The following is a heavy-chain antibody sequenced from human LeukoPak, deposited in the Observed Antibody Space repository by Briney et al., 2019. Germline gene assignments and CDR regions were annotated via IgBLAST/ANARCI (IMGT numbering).Heavy chain of an antibody. D-gene: IGHD6-25*01. CDR2: INPSGGST. J-gene: IGHJ6*03. V-gene: IGHV1-46*01. Sequence: ASVKVSCKASGYTFTSYYMHWVRQAPGQGLEGMGIINPSGGSTSYAQKFQGRVTMTRDTSTSTVYMELSSLTSEDRAVYYCARAIAAAGSYYYYYMDVWGKGTTVTISS. CDR3: ARAIAAAGSYYYYYMDV. CDR1: GYTFTSYY.